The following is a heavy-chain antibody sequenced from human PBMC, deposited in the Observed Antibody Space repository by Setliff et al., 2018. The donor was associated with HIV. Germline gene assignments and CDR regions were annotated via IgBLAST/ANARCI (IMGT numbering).Heavy chain of an antibody. CDR3: ARHDGTYCGGDCYLLGYFDL. CDR1: GGSIRSTSYY. J-gene: IGHJ2*01. Sequence: KPSETLSLTCTVSGGSIRSTSYYWGWIRQPPGKGLEWIGHIYTSGTTNFNPSLQSRVTISVDTSKNQFSLKLSSVTAADTAVYYCARHDGTYCGGDCYLLGYFDLWGRGTLVTVSS. D-gene: IGHD2-21*02. V-gene: IGHV4-61*05. CDR2: IYTSGTT.